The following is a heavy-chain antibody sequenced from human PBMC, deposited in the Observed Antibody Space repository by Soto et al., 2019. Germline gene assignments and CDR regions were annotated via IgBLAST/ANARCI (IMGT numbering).Heavy chain of an antibody. D-gene: IGHD2-15*01. CDR1: GFTFSNYW. Sequence: EVKLVESGGGLVQPGGSLRLSCAASGFTFSNYWMYWVRQAPGQGLVWVSCINSDGSVSRYADSVKGRVTISRDNVKNTLYLQMNSLRVEDTAVYYCARGDCVGGSCYSLAGSFYYYIDVWGKGTTVTVFS. J-gene: IGHJ6*03. CDR3: ARGDCVGGSCYSLAGSFYYYIDV. V-gene: IGHV3-74*01. CDR2: INSDGSVS.